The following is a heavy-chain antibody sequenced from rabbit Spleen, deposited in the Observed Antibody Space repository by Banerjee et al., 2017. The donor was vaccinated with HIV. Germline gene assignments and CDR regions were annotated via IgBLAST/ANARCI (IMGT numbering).Heavy chain of an antibody. J-gene: IGHJ3*01. V-gene: IGHV1S7*01. CDR2: IYAGKGST. Sequence: QLDESGGGLVQAGGSLKLSCKASGFDFSTYVMSWFRLAPGKGLEWIGAIYAGKGSTDFANGVNDRFTIASDNAQNTVDLQMNSLTAADTTTYFWARLGHADWPYAYGLKLWGQGTLVTVS. CDR3: ARLGHADWPYAYGLKL. D-gene: IGHD6-1*01. CDR1: GFDFSTYV.